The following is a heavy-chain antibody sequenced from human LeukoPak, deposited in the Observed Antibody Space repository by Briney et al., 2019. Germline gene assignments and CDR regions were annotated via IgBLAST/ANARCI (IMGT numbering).Heavy chain of an antibody. V-gene: IGHV3-23*01. CDR2: ISGSGGST. D-gene: IGHD2-2*02. CDR3: AKDFGRVVPAAIQPFDY. J-gene: IGHJ4*02. CDR1: VFTFSSYA. Sequence: PGGSLRLSCAASVFTFSSYAMSGVRQAPGKGLEWVSAISGSGGSTYYADSVKGRFTISRDNSKNTLYLQMNSLRAEDTAVYYCAKDFGRVVPAAIQPFDYWGQGTLVTVSS.